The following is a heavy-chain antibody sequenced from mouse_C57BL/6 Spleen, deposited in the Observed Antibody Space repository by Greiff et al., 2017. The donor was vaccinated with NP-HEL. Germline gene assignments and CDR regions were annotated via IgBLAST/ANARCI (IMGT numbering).Heavy chain of an antibody. Sequence: EVQRVESGPGLVKPSQSLSLPCSVTGYSITSGYYWNWIRQFPGNKLEWMGYISYDGSNNYNPSLKNRISITRDTSKNQFFLKLNSVTTEDTATYYCARVDYGTLYAMDYWGQGTSVTVSS. J-gene: IGHJ4*01. V-gene: IGHV3-6*01. CDR1: GYSITSGYY. CDR3: ARVDYGTLYAMDY. D-gene: IGHD1-1*01. CDR2: ISYDGSN.